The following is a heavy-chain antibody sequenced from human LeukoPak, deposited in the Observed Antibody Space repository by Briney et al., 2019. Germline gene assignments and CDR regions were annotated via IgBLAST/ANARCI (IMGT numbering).Heavy chain of an antibody. J-gene: IGHJ4*02. D-gene: IGHD6-13*01. CDR2: IYYSGST. CDR1: GGSISSYY. Sequence: SEILSLTCTVSGGSISSYYWSWIRQPPGKGLEWIGYIYYSGSTNYNPSLKSRVTISVDTSKNQFSLKLSSVTAADTAVYYCARESPGIAAAPAVDYWGQGTLVTVSS. V-gene: IGHV4-59*12. CDR3: ARESPGIAAAPAVDY.